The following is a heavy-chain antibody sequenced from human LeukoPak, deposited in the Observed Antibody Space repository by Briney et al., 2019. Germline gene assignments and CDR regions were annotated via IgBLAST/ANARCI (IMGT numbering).Heavy chain of an antibody. CDR3: ARWGWQQLPFDY. Sequence: SETLSLTCTVSGGSISSSSYYWGWIRQPPGKGLEWIGSIYYSGSTYYNPSLKSRDTISVDTSKNQFSLKLSSVTAADTAVYYCARWGWQQLPFDYWGQGTLVTVSS. CDR2: IYYSGST. CDR1: GGSISSSSYY. D-gene: IGHD6-13*01. J-gene: IGHJ4*02. V-gene: IGHV4-39*01.